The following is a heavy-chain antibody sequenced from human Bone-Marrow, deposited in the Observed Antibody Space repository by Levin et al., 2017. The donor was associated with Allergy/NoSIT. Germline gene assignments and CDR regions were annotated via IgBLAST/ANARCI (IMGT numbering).Heavy chain of an antibody. CDR3: ASTLYDILTGRYGIDV. CDR1: GFTFRNYW. D-gene: IGHD3-9*01. J-gene: IGHJ6*02. CDR2: ISDDGTST. V-gene: IGHV3-74*01. Sequence: GESLKISCAASGFTFRNYWMNWVRQVPGKGLEWVSRISDDGTSTNYADSVEGRFTISRDNAKNTLFLQMDSLRAEDTALYYCASTLYDILTGRYGIDVWGQGTTVTVSS.